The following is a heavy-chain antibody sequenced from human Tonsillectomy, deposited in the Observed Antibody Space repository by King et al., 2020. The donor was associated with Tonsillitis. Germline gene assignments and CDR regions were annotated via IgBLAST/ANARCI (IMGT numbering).Heavy chain of an antibody. Sequence: QMQLQESGPGLVKSSETLSLTCTVSGGSISSSGHYWGGIRQPPGKGLEWIGGFYYSGRTPYNPSLRSRVTISEDTSKNQFSLKLRSVSAADTAVYYCARQNFWSAYSTYLSYFDDGGQGALVTVSS. CDR1: GGSISSSGHY. D-gene: IGHD3-3*01. V-gene: IGHV4-39*01. J-gene: IGHJ4*02. CDR2: FYYSGRT. CDR3: ARQNFWSAYSTYLSYFDD.